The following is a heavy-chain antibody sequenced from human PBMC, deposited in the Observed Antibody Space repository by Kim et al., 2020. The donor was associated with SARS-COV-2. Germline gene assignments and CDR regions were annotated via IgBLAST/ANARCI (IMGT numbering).Heavy chain of an antibody. CDR2: ISGSGGST. D-gene: IGHD3-9*01. Sequence: GGSLRLSCAASGFTFSSYAMSWVRQAPGKGLEWVSAISGSGGSTYYADSVKGRFTISRDNSKNTLYLQMNSLRAEDTAVYYCANEHVLRYFDWLSPPLRWDYWGQGTLVTVSS. V-gene: IGHV3-23*01. CDR1: GFTFSSYA. CDR3: ANEHVLRYFDWLSPPLRWDY. J-gene: IGHJ4*02.